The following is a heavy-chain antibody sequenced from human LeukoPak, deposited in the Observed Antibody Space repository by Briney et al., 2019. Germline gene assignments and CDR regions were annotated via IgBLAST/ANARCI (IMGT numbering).Heavy chain of an antibody. V-gene: IGHV3-21*01. CDR1: GFTFNSYS. CDR2: ISSGSSYI. CDR3: ASFIDY. J-gene: IGHJ4*02. Sequence: PGGSPRLSCAASGFTFNSYSMNWVRQAPGKGLEWVSSISSGSSYIYYADSVKGRFTISRDNAKNSLYLQMNSLRAEDTAVYYCASFIDYWGQGTLVTVSS.